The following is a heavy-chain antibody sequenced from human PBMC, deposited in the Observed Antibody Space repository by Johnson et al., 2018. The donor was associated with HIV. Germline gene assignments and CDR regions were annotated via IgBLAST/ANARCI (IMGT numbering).Heavy chain of an antibody. CDR2: ISWNSNSI. J-gene: IGHJ3*02. V-gene: IGHV3-9*01. CDR1: GFTFDDFA. CDR3: AKDLLGGNKGFDAFDI. D-gene: IGHD4-23*01. Sequence: VQLVESGGGVVRPGESLRLSCAASGFTFDDFAMHWVRQAPGKGLEWVSGISWNSNSIGYADSVKGRFTISRDNAKNSLYLQRNSLRAEETALYYCAKDLLGGNKGFDAFDIGGQGTMVTVSS.